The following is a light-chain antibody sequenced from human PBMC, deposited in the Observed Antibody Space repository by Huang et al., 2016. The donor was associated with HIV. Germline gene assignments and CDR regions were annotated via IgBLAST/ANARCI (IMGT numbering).Light chain of an antibody. Sequence: ELVLTQSPATLSLSPGERATLSCRASQSVSSYVAWYQQKPGQAPRLLIYDASNRATGIAARFSGSGSGTDFTLTISSLEPDDFAVYYCQQRSNWLSFGGGTRVEIK. J-gene: IGKJ4*01. CDR1: QSVSSY. CDR3: QQRSNWLS. CDR2: DAS. V-gene: IGKV3-11*01.